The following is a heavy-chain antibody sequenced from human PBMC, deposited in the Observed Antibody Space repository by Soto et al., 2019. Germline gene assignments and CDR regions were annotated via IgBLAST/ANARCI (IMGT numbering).Heavy chain of an antibody. D-gene: IGHD6-13*01. CDR1: GGSISSGGYY. Sequence: PSETLSLTCTVSGGSISSGGYYWSWIRQHPGKGLEWIGYIYYSGSTYYNPSLKSRVTISVDTSKNQFSLKLSSVTAADTAVYYCARDAPYSSSWYSDYWGQGTLVTVSS. CDR3: ARDAPYSSSWYSDY. CDR2: IYYSGST. V-gene: IGHV4-31*03. J-gene: IGHJ4*02.